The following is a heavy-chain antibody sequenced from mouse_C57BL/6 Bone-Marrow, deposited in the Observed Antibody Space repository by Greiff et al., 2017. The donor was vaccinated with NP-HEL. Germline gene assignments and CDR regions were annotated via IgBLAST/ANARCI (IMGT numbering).Heavy chain of an antibody. CDR2: FHPYNDDT. CDR1: GYTFTTYP. V-gene: IGHV1-47*01. J-gene: IGHJ3*01. CDR3: ARKSYYGDYGFAY. D-gene: IGHD2-13*01. Sequence: QVQLQQSGAELVKPGASVKMSRKASGYTFTTYPIEWMKQNHGKSLEWIGNFHPYNDDTKFNEKFKGKATLTVDKSSSTVYLELSRVTSDDSAVDYWARKSYYGDYGFAYWGQGTLVTVSA.